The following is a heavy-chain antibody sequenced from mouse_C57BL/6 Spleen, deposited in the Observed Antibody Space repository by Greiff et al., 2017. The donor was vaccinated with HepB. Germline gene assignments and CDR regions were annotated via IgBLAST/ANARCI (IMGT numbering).Heavy chain of an antibody. J-gene: IGHJ1*03. CDR1: GFTFSDYY. CDR2: INYDGSST. D-gene: IGHD1-1*01. Sequence: EVKLEESEGGLVQPGSSMKLSCTASGFTFSDYYMAWVRQVPEKGLEWVANINYDGSSTYYLDSLKSRFIISRDNAKNILYLQMSSLKSEDTATYYCAREGGYYYGYFDVWGTGTTVTVSS. CDR3: AREGGYYYGYFDV. V-gene: IGHV5-16*01.